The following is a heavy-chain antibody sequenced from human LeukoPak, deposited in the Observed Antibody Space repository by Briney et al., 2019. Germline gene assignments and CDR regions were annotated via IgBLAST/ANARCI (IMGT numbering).Heavy chain of an antibody. Sequence: PGGSLRLSCAASGFTFSSYAMSWVRQAPGKGLEWVSAISGSGGSTYYADSMKGRFTISRDNSKNTLYLQMNSLRVDDSAVYYCAKRKNSPGYSSLDQWGQGTLVTVSS. V-gene: IGHV3-23*01. CDR2: ISGSGGST. CDR3: AKRKNSPGYSSLDQ. D-gene: IGHD2-15*01. J-gene: IGHJ4*02. CDR1: GFTFSSYA.